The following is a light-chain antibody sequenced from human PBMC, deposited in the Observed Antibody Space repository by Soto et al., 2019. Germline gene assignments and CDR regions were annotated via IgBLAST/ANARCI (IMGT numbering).Light chain of an antibody. CDR3: VAWDDSLNAVV. Sequence: QSVLTQPPSASGTPGQRVTISCSGSSSNIGSNTVNWYHQLPGTAPKLLIYTNNQRPSGVPDRFSGSKSGTSASLAISGLQSEDEAHYHCVAWDDSLNAVVFGGGTKLTVL. CDR1: SSNIGSNT. J-gene: IGLJ2*01. CDR2: TNN. V-gene: IGLV1-44*01.